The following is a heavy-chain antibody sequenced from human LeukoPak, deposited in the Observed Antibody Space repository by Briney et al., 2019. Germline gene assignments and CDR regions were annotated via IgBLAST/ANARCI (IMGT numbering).Heavy chain of an antibody. Sequence: GGSLRLSCAASGFTFSSYWMYWVRQVPGKGLVWVSRITSDGSDTTYADSVKGRFTISRDNAKNSLYLQMNSLRAEDTAVYYCAREVAAGTGSPDYWGQETLVTVSS. CDR2: ITSDGSDT. D-gene: IGHD6-13*01. CDR1: GFTFSSYW. V-gene: IGHV3-74*03. CDR3: AREVAAGTGSPDY. J-gene: IGHJ4*02.